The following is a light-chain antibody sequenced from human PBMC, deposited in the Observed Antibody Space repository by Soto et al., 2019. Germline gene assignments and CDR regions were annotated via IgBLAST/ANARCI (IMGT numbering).Light chain of an antibody. CDR1: QSISSW. J-gene: IGKJ2*01. Sequence: DIQMTQSTSTLSASVGDRVTITCRASQSISSWLAWYQQKPGKAPNLLLYKASSLQSWVPSRFSGSGSGTDFTLTFISLQPDDFATYYCQQYNTFSPDTFGQGTKLEIK. CDR2: KAS. V-gene: IGKV1-5*03. CDR3: QQYNTFSPDT.